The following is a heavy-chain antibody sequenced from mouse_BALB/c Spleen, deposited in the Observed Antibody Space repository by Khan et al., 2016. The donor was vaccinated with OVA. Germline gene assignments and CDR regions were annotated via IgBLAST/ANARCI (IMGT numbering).Heavy chain of an antibody. CDR1: GFTFSSYG. CDR3: ASHLTGSFAY. V-gene: IGHV5-6*01. Sequence: EVELVESGGDLVKPGGSLKLSCAASGFTFSSYGMSWVRQTPDKRLEWVATISSDGSYTYYPDSVKGRFTISRDNVKNTLYLQMSSLKSEDTAMYYGASHLTGSFAYWDQGTLVTVSA. J-gene: IGHJ3*01. CDR2: ISSDGSYT. D-gene: IGHD4-1*01.